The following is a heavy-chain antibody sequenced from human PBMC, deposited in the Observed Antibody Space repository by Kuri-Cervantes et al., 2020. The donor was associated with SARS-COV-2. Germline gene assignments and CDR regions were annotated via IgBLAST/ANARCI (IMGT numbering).Heavy chain of an antibody. CDR1: GGTFSSYA. D-gene: IGHD6-19*01. V-gene: IGHV1-69*05. CDR3: AKDFVAVAGTSDLVY. CDR2: IIPIFGTA. J-gene: IGHJ4*02. Sequence: SVKVSCKASGGTFSSYAISWVRRAPGQGLEWMGGIIPIFGTANYAQKFQGRVTITTDESTSTAYMELSSLRSEDTAVYYCAKDFVAVAGTSDLVYWGQGTLVTVSS.